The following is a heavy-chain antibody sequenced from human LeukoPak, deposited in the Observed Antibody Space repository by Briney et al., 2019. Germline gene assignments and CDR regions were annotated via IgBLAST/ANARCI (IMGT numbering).Heavy chain of an antibody. Sequence: GGSLRLSCEASGFTFSSSSMNWVRQAPGKGLEWVSSISSSSSYIYYADSLKGRFTISRDNAKNSLYLQMNSLGAEDTAVCYCARGCSGGSCYSSPGWFDPWGQGTLVSVSS. CDR2: ISSSSSYI. J-gene: IGHJ5*02. D-gene: IGHD2-15*01. CDR1: GFTFSSSS. CDR3: ARGCSGGSCYSSPGWFDP. V-gene: IGHV3-21*01.